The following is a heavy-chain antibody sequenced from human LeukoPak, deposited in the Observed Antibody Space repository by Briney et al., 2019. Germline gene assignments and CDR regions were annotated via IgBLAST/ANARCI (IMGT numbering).Heavy chain of an antibody. D-gene: IGHD3-22*01. CDR1: GYSFTSYW. J-gene: IGHJ4*02. CDR3: ASAYYYDSSGYSSLYFDY. V-gene: IGHV5-51*01. Sequence: GESLKISCKGSGYSFTSYWIGWVRQMPGKGLEWMGTIYPGDSDTRYSPSFQGQVTISADKSISTAYLQWSSLKASDTAMYYCASAYYYDSSGYSSLYFDYWGQGTLVTVSS. CDR2: IYPGDSDT.